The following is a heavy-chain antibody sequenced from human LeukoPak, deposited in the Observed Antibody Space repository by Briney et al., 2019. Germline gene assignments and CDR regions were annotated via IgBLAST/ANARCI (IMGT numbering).Heavy chain of an antibody. CDR1: GFTFSSYA. J-gene: IGHJ3*02. V-gene: IGHV3-30-3*01. CDR3: AKDIGPIVGATGDDAFDI. CDR2: ISYDGSNK. D-gene: IGHD1-26*01. Sequence: GGSLRPSCAASGFTFSSYAMHWVRQAPGKGLEWVAVISYDGSNKYYADSVKGRFTISRDNSKNTLYLQMNSLRAEDTAVYYCAKDIGPIVGATGDDAFDIWGQGTMVTVSS.